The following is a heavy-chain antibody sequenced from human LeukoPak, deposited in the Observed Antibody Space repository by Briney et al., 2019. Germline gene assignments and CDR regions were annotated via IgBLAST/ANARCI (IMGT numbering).Heavy chain of an antibody. CDR2: ISGSGGTT. V-gene: IGHV3-23*01. CDR3: ARFRWGDYYYYGVDV. Sequence: GGSLRLSCATSGFSFSSYALNWVRHALEQGLEWVSAISGSGGTTYYADSVKGRFTISRDTSKNIVYLQLDSLRAEDTAIYYCARFRWGDYYYYGVDVWGQGTTVTVSS. J-gene: IGHJ6*02. CDR1: GFSFSSYA. D-gene: IGHD3-16*01.